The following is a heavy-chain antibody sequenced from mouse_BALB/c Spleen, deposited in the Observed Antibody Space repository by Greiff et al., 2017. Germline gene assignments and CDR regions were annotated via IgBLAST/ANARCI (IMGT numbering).Heavy chain of an antibody. CDR3: ASLPHWYFDV. J-gene: IGHJ1*01. CDR2: ISYSGST. D-gene: IGHD5-5*01. CDR1: GYSITSDYA. V-gene: IGHV3-2*02. Sequence: EVKLQESGPGLVKPSQSLSLTCTVTGYSITSDYAWNWIRQFPGNKLEWMGYISYSGSTSYNPSLKSRISITRDTSKNQFFLQLNSVTTEDTATYYCASLPHWYFDVWGAGTTVTVSS.